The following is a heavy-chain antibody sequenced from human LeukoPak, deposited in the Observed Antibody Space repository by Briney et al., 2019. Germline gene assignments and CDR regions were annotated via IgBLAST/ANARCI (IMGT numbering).Heavy chain of an antibody. V-gene: IGHV4-39*07. Sequence: PSETLSLTCTVSDGSISSTSYSWGWIRQPPGKGLEWIGSLSYSGYTQSNPSLKSRITISIDTSKNQFSLKLSSVTAADTAVYYCARGRLARGHYFDYWGQGALVTVSS. CDR2: LSYSGYT. CDR1: DGSISSTSYS. J-gene: IGHJ4*02. D-gene: IGHD3-10*01. CDR3: ARGRLARGHYFDY.